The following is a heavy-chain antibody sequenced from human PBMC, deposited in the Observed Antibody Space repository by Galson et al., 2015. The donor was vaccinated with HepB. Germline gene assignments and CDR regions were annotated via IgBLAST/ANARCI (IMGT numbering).Heavy chain of an antibody. V-gene: IGHV3-21*06. Sequence: QAPGAGLRCVDSITGNSESTHYADLGKGRFTIYRHDGDNLVYVEMNGLRAEDTAVYYYVKDLGRVRHVRGYWGQGTLVTVSS. CDR3: VKDLGRVRHVRGY. J-gene: IGHJ4*02. D-gene: IGHD6-6*01. CDR2: ITGNSEST.